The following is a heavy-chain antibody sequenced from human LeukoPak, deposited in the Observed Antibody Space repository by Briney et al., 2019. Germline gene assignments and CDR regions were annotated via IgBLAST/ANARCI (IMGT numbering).Heavy chain of an antibody. CDR1: RRSFSGYY. V-gene: IGHV4-34*01. CDR3: ARGPRRYCTS. Sequence: PSETLSLTCAVYRRSFSGYYWSWIRQPPGKGLEWIGEINHSGSTNYTPSFKSRVTISVDTSKNQFSLKLSSVTAADTAVYYCARGPRRYCTSWGQGTLVTVSS. D-gene: IGHD2-8*01. CDR2: INHSGST. J-gene: IGHJ4*02.